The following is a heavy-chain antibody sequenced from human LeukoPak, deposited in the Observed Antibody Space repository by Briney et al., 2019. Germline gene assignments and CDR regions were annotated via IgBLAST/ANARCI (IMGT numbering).Heavy chain of an antibody. D-gene: IGHD2-15*01. CDR2: IYYSGST. V-gene: IGHV4-59*08. CDR3: ARLWIDIGADY. J-gene: IGHJ4*02. CDR1: GGSISSYY. Sequence: SETLSLTCTVSGGSISSYYWSWIRQPPGKGLEWIGYIYYSGSTNYNPSLKSRVTISVDTSKNQFSLKLSSVTATDTAVYYCARLWIDIGADYWGQGTLVTVSS.